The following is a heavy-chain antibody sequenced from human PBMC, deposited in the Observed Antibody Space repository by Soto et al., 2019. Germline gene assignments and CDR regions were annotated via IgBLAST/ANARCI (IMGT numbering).Heavy chain of an antibody. CDR2: INPNSGGT. Sequence: ASVKVSCKASGYTFTGYYMHWVRQDTGQGLEWMGWINPNSGGTNYAQKFQGWVTMTRDTSISTAYMELSRLRSDDTAVYYCARDENYYGSGLYYYYYGMDVWGQGTTVTVSS. V-gene: IGHV1-2*04. J-gene: IGHJ6*02. CDR3: ARDENYYGSGLYYYYYGMDV. D-gene: IGHD3-10*01. CDR1: GYTFTGYY.